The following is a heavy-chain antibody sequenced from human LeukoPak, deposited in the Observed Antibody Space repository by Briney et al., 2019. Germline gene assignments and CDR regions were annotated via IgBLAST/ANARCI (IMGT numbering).Heavy chain of an antibody. CDR3: ASDVTLIVTFIGDAFDI. CDR2: IDWNGDNT. V-gene: IGHV3-20*04. Sequence: GGSLRLSCAASGFTFSSYGMSWVRQAPGKGLVWVTTIDWNGDNTAYADSVKGRFTISRDNAKNSLYLQMNSLRAEDTALYYCASDVTLIVTFIGDAFDIWGQGTMVTVSS. D-gene: IGHD3-22*01. J-gene: IGHJ3*02. CDR1: GFTFSSYG.